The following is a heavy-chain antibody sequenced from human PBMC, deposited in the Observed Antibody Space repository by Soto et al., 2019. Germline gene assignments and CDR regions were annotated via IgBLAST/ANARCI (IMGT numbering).Heavy chain of an antibody. CDR1: GYTFTGYY. Sequence: ASVKVSCKASGYTFTGYYMHWVRQAPGQGLEWMGWINPNSGGTNYAQKFQGWVTMTRDTSISTAYMELSRLRSDDTAVYYCARLGAYYQSLDHWGQGTLVTVSS. D-gene: IGHD2-21*01. CDR3: ARLGAYYQSLDH. J-gene: IGHJ5*02. V-gene: IGHV1-2*04. CDR2: INPNSGGT.